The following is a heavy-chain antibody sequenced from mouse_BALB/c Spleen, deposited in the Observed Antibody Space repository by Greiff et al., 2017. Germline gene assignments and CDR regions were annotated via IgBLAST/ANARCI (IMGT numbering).Heavy chain of an antibody. CDR3: ARDLLLGYFDY. CDR2: INSNGGST. CDR1: GFTFSSYG. V-gene: IGHV5-6-3*01. J-gene: IGHJ2*01. Sequence: EVQVVESGGGLVQPGGSLKLSCAASGFTFSSYGMSWVRQTPDKRLELVATINSNGGSTYYPDSVKGRFTISRDNAKNTLYLQMSSLKSEDTAMYYCARDLLLGYFDYWGQGTTLTVSS. D-gene: IGHD2-1*01.